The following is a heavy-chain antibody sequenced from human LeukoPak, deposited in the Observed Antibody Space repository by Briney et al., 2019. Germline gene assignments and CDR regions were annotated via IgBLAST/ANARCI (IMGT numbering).Heavy chain of an antibody. CDR2: IRSTANGYAT. V-gene: IGHV3-73*01. Sequence: LAGGSLRLSCAASGFTFSGSALHWVRQASGKGLEWVGRIRSTANGYATAYAASVKGRFTISRDDSKSTAYLQMNSLRAEDTAVYYCARDFYSNYVGVFDYWGQGTLVTVSS. D-gene: IGHD4-11*01. CDR3: ARDFYSNYVGVFDY. CDR1: GFTFSGSA. J-gene: IGHJ4*02.